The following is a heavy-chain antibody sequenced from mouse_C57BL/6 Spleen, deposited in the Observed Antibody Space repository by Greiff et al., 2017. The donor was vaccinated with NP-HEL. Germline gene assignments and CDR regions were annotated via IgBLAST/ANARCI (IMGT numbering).Heavy chain of an antibody. Sequence: VQLQQPGAELVRPGSSVKLSCKASGYTFTSYWMHWVKQRPIQGLEWIGNIDPSDSETHYNQKFKDKATLTVDKSSSTAYMQLSSLTSEDSAVYYCGGGSSYYWYFDVWGTGTTVTVSS. CDR3: GGGSSYYWYFDV. D-gene: IGHD1-1*01. CDR1: GYTFTSYW. CDR2: IDPSDSET. J-gene: IGHJ1*03. V-gene: IGHV1-52*01.